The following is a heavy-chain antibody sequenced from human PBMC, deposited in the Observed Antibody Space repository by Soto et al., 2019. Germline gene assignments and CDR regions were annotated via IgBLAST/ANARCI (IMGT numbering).Heavy chain of an antibody. CDR3: ARSPEVVLGANDY. CDR1: GYIFTDYA. J-gene: IGHJ4*02. D-gene: IGHD2-21*01. V-gene: IGHV1-3*04. CDR2: INTGSGNT. Sequence: QVQLLQSGAEVKKPGASVKDSCAASGYIFTDYAIHWVRQGPGHMLEWMGWINTGSGNTRYSQRFQGRVTIARDTSATTAYMELSSLTSADTAVYYCARSPEVVLGANDYWGQGTLVTVSS.